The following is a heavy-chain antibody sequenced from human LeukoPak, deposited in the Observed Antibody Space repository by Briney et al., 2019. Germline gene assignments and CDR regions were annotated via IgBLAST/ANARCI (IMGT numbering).Heavy chain of an antibody. CDR3: ARDSTYSNYARFDP. Sequence: GGSLRLSCAASGFTFSSYSMNWVRQAPGKGLEWVSSISSSSSYIYYADSVKGRFTISRDNAKNSLYLQMNSLRAEDTAVYYCARDSTYSNYARFDPWGQGTLVTVSS. CDR2: ISSSSSYI. CDR1: GFTFSSYS. J-gene: IGHJ5*02. V-gene: IGHV3-21*01. D-gene: IGHD4-11*01.